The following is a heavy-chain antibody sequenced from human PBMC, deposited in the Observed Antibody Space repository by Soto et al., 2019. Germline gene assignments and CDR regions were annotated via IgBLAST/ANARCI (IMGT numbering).Heavy chain of an antibody. Sequence: PSETLSLTCTVSGGSISSYYWSWIRQPPGKGLEWIGYIYYSGSTNYNPSLKSRVTISVDTSKNQFSLKLSSVTAADTAVYYCARDFNSGGLDIWGQGTMVTVSS. CDR3: ARDFNSGGLDI. CDR1: GGSISSYY. D-gene: IGHD1-26*01. J-gene: IGHJ3*02. V-gene: IGHV4-59*01. CDR2: IYYSGST.